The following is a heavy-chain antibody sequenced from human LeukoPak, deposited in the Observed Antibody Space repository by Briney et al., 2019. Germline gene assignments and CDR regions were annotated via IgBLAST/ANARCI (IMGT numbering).Heavy chain of an antibody. CDR3: ARSLTTLTYEGY. D-gene: IGHD1-1*01. CDR2: INSGSTYT. CDR1: GFTFSSYM. Sequence: PGGSLRLSCAASGFTFSSYMMNWVRQAPGKGLEWVSSINSGSTYTYYTESVKGRFTVSRDNAKNSLFLQMNSLRAEDTAIYYCARSLTTLTYEGYWGQEPWSPSPQ. V-gene: IGHV3-21*01. J-gene: IGHJ4*01.